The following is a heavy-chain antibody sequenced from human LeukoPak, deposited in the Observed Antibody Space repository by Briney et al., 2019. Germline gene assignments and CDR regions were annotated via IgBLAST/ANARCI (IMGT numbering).Heavy chain of an antibody. V-gene: IGHV2-26*01. CDR3: ARNVLLWFGESAGWFDP. Sequence: SGPTLVNPTQTLTLTCTFSGFSLSTSGVGVSWIRQPPGKALEWLAHIFSNDEKSYSTSLKSRLTISKDTSKSQVVLTMTNMDPVDTATYYCARNVLLWFGESAGWFDPWGQGTLVTVSS. CDR2: IFSNDEK. CDR1: GFSLSTSGVG. D-gene: IGHD3-10*01. J-gene: IGHJ5*02.